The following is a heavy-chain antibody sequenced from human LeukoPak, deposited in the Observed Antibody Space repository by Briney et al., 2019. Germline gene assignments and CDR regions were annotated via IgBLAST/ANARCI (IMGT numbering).Heavy chain of an antibody. Sequence: GGALTLSCAASGFTFSSSAMSWLRQVPGKGLEWVSGISASVGSTSYAASVMGPFTISRDNSKNTLYLQMNSLRVEDTALYFCAKGGVWGQGMAVTVSS. J-gene: IGHJ6*02. CDR3: AKGGV. CDR2: ISASVGST. CDR1: GFTFSSSA. V-gene: IGHV3-23*01.